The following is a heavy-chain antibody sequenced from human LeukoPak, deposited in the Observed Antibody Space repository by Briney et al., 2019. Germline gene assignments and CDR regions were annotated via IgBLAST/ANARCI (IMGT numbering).Heavy chain of an antibody. CDR2: ISDGGGST. Sequence: GGSLRLSCAASGFAFSSQAMGWVRQAPGKGLEWVSAISDGGGSTYYADSVKGRFTISRDNSKNTLYLQMNSLRAEDTALYYCARARNDYDSNGFSFLDYWGQGTLVTVSS. D-gene: IGHD3-22*01. V-gene: IGHV3-23*01. J-gene: IGHJ4*02. CDR1: GFAFSSQA. CDR3: ARARNDYDSNGFSFLDY.